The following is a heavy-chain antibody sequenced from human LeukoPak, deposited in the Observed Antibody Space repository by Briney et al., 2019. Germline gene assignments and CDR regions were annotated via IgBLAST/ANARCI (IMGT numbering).Heavy chain of an antibody. CDR2: ISAYNGNT. CDR1: GYTFTSYY. Sequence: ASVKVSCKASGYTFTSYYMHWVRQAPGQGLEWMGWISAYNGNTNYAQKLQGRVTMTTDTSTSTAYMELRSLRSDDTAVYYCARERNPGYCSSTSCYSGSMDVWGQGTTVTVSS. CDR3: ARERNPGYCSSTSCYSGSMDV. D-gene: IGHD2-2*02. V-gene: IGHV1-18*04. J-gene: IGHJ6*02.